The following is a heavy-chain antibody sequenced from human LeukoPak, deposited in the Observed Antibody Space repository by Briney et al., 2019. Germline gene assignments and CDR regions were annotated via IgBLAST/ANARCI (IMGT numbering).Heavy chain of an antibody. CDR1: GFTISSNC. Sequence: LPDAALGGFCAASGFTISSNCMHWGRQGPGNGLGCVSLINRSGSLTTYADSVKGRITISRDNAKNWLDMQMNSQRVEDTAVYYCARDMIRGVVNNWGRGALVNASS. J-gene: IGHJ4*02. CDR3: ARDMIRGVVNN. CDR2: INRSGSLT. D-gene: IGHD3-10*01. V-gene: IGHV3-74*01.